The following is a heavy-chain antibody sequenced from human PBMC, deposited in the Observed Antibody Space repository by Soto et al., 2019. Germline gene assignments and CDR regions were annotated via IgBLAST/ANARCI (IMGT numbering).Heavy chain of an antibody. CDR1: GGTFSSYA. D-gene: IGHD3-3*01. CDR3: ARDRPRNYDFWSGYSRIGY. Sequence: GASVKVSCKASGGTFSSYAISWVRQAPGQGLEWMGGIIPIFGTANYAQKLQGGVTITTDTSTSTAYMELSSLRSDDTAVYYCARDRPRNYDFWSGYSRIGYWGQRTLVTVSS. V-gene: IGHV1-69*05. J-gene: IGHJ4*02. CDR2: IIPIFGTA.